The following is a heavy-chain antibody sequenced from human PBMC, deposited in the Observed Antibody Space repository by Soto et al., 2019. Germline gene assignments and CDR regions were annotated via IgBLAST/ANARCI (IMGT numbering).Heavy chain of an antibody. V-gene: IGHV4-31*03. CDR3: ATYCDSPSCAEGAMDV. J-gene: IGHJ6*02. CDR1: GGSVSSGAFY. Sequence: QVQLQESGPGLLKPSQTLSLTCSVSGGSVSSGAFYWSWLRQHPGKGLEWIGYIYYTGTTYYNPSLKSRVDVSLDKSKKQFSLKLTSVTAADTAVYYCATYCDSPSCAEGAMDVWGQGTTVTVSS. CDR2: IYYTGTT. D-gene: IGHD2-21*01.